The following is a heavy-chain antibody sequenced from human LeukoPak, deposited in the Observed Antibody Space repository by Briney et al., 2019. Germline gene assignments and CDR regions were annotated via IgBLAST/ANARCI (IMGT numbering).Heavy chain of an antibody. V-gene: IGHV3-15*01. D-gene: IGHD2-15*01. CDR3: TTGLVVVAAFFDY. Sequence: GGSLRLSRAASGFTFSNAWMSWVRQAPGKGREWVGRIKSKTDGGTTDYAAPVKGRFTISRDDSKNTLYLQMNSLKTEDTAVYYCTTGLVVVAAFFDYWGQGTLVTVSS. CDR2: IKSKTDGGTT. CDR1: GFTFSNAW. J-gene: IGHJ4*02.